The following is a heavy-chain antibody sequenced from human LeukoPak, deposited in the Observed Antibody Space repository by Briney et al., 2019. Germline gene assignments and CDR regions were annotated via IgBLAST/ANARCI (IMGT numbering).Heavy chain of an antibody. Sequence: ASVKVSCKASGYTFTSYYMHWVRQAPGQGLEWMGIINPSGGSTSYTQKFQGRVTMTRDTSTSTVYMELSSLRSEGTAVYYCARDGNVDTAMVLFDYWGQGTLVTVSS. J-gene: IGHJ4*02. V-gene: IGHV1-46*01. CDR3: ARDGNVDTAMVLFDY. CDR2: INPSGGST. D-gene: IGHD5-18*01. CDR1: GYTFTSYY.